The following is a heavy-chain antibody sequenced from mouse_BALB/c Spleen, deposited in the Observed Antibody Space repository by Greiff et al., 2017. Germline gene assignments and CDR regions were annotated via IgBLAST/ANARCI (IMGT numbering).Heavy chain of an antibody. D-gene: IGHD2-1*01. J-gene: IGHJ2*01. V-gene: IGHV5-9-4*01. Sequence: EVMLVESGGGLVQPGGSLKLSCAASGFTFSSYAMSWVRQSPEKRLEWVAEISSGGSYTYYPDTVTGRFTISRDNAKNTLYLEMSSLRSEDTAMYYCARVYDYWGQGTTLTVSS. CDR1: GFTFSSYA. CDR3: ARVYDY. CDR2: ISSGGSYT.